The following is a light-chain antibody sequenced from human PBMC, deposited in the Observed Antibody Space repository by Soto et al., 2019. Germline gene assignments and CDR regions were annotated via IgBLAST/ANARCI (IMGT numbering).Light chain of an antibody. V-gene: IGLV2-23*01. Sequence: QSALTQPASVSGSPGQSITISCTGTSGDVGSYNLVSWYQQHPCKAPKLRSYEASKRPSGVYNRSSGSKSGNTASLTVSGLQAEPDAEYYCCSYAGSSSYVFXTGTQVTVL. J-gene: IGLJ1*01. CDR1: SGDVGSYNL. CDR3: CSYAGSSSYV. CDR2: EAS.